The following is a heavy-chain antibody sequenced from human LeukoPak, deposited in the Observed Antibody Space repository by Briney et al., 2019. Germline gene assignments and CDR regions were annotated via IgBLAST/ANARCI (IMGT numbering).Heavy chain of an antibody. V-gene: IGHV4-4*09. CDR1: GGSISSYY. CDR3: ARMGMTTVTFDY. D-gene: IGHD4-17*01. Sequence: SETLSLTCTVSGGSISSYYWSWIRQPPGKGLEWIGYNPSLKSRVTISVDTSKNQFSVTAADTAVYYCARMGMTTVTFDYWGQGTLVTVSS. J-gene: IGHJ4*02.